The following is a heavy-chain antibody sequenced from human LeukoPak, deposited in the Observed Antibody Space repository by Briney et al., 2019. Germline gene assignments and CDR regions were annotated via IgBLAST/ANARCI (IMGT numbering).Heavy chain of an antibody. CDR3: TRVRLVGDTPERVRSFDY. J-gene: IGHJ4*02. D-gene: IGHD1-26*01. Sequence: PSETLSLTCAVSGYSISSGYYWGWIRQPPGKGLEWIARIRNKANNYITEYAASMKGKFTVSREDSKNSLYLQMNSLRSDDTAVYYCTRVRLVGDTPERVRSFDYWGQGTLVTVSS. CDR2: IRNKANNYIT. V-gene: IGHV3-72*01. CDR1: GYSISSGYY.